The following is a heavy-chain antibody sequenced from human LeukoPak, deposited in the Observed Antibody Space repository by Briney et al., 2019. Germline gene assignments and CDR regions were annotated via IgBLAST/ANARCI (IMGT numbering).Heavy chain of an antibody. CDR1: GDSIRSGTYY. CDR3: ARLKPGSYYLNWFDP. CDR2: IYTSGST. V-gene: IGHV4-61*02. D-gene: IGHD1-26*01. J-gene: IGHJ5*02. Sequence: SQTLSLTCSVSGDSIRSGTYYWSWIRQPAGKGLEWIGRIYTSGSTSYNPSLKSRVTISVDTSKNQFSLKVSSVTAADTAVYYCARLKPGSYYLNWFDPWGQGTLVTVSS.